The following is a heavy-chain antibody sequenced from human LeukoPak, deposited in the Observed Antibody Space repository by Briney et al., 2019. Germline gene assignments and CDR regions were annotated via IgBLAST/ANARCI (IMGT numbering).Heavy chain of an antibody. CDR1: GFTFSSYS. J-gene: IGHJ4*02. Sequence: GGSLRLSCAASGFTFSSYSMNWVRQAPGKGLEWVSSISSSSSYTYYADSVKGRFTISRDNDKNSLYLQMNSLRAEDTAVYYCARAEWELPLFDYWGQGTLVTVSS. V-gene: IGHV3-21*01. CDR3: ARAEWELPLFDY. D-gene: IGHD1-26*01. CDR2: ISSSSSYT.